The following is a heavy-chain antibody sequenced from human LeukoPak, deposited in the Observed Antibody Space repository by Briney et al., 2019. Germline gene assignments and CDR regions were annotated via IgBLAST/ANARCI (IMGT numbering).Heavy chain of an antibody. D-gene: IGHD3-3*01. CDR1: GGSISSYY. CDR3: ARGGGRYDFWSGYPVVFDI. V-gene: IGHV4-59*12. Sequence: PSETLSLTCTVSGGSISSYYWSWIRQPPGKGLEWIGYIYYSGSTNYSPSLKSRLTMSVDTSKNQFSLKLSSVTAADTAVYYCARGGGRYDFWSGYPVVFDIWGQGTMVTVSS. CDR2: IYYSGST. J-gene: IGHJ3*02.